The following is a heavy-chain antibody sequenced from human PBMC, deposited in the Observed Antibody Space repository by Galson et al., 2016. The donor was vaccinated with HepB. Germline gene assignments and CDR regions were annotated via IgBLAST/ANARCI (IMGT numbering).Heavy chain of an antibody. Sequence: SLRLSCAASGFTFSRYGMHWVRQTPGKGLEWVAGILYDESNEKYADSVKGRFTISRDNSKNTLNLQMNILRVEDTATYYCAREEAMVQGVRMKIFAGLHYYCFDVWGHGTTVPVSS. CDR1: GFTFSRYG. V-gene: IGHV3-33*01. CDR2: ILYDESNE. J-gene: IGHJ6*02. CDR3: AREEAMVQGVRMKIFAGLHYYCFDV. D-gene: IGHD3-10*01.